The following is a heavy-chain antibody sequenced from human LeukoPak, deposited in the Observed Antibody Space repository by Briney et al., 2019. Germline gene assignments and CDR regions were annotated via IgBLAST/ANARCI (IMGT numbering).Heavy chain of an antibody. J-gene: IGHJ6*03. V-gene: IGHV3-49*03. Sequence: GGSLRLSCTASGFTFGDYAMSWFRQAPGKGLEWVGFIRSKAYGGTTEYAASVKGRFTISRDDSKSIAYLQMNSLKTEDTAVYYCTRDVDTAMAPHGYYYYYMDVWGKGTTVTVSS. CDR2: IRSKAYGGTT. D-gene: IGHD5-18*01. CDR3: TRDVDTAMAPHGYYYYYMDV. CDR1: GFTFGDYA.